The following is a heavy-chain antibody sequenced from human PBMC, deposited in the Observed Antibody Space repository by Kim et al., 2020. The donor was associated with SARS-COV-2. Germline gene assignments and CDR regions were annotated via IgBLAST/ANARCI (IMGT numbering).Heavy chain of an antibody. Sequence: GGSLRLSCAASGFTFSNYAMSWVRQAPGKGLEWVSAISGSGGSTYYADSVKGRFTISRDNSKNTLYLQMNSLRAEDTAIYYCATYVWRWLHHTSGTYYFDYWGQGTLVTVSS. CDR3: ATYVWRWLHHTSGTYYFDY. J-gene: IGHJ4*02. D-gene: IGHD3-10*01. V-gene: IGHV3-23*01. CDR1: GFTFSNYA. CDR2: ISGSGGST.